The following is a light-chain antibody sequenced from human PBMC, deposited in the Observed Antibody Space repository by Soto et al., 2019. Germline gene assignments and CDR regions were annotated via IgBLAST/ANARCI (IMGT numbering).Light chain of an antibody. CDR1: ENVSNNY. Sequence: EVVLTQSPGTLSLSPGERATLSCRASENVSNNYLAWYQQKPGQAPRLLIFGSSDRAAGLPDRFSGSGSGTDFTITISRLEHEDFAVYYCQQYGSSPPYTFGQGTKLEIK. CDR3: QQYGSSPPYT. CDR2: GSS. V-gene: IGKV3-20*01. J-gene: IGKJ2*01.